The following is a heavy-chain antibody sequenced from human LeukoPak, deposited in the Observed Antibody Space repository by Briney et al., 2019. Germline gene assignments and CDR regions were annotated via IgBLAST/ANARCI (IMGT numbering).Heavy chain of an antibody. CDR3: VRSRGGRELLWFGELLSPPDY. V-gene: IGHV1-8*01. J-gene: IGHJ4*02. D-gene: IGHD3-10*01. Sequence: ASVKVSCKASGYTFTSYDINWVRQATGQGLEWMGWMNPNSGNTGYAQKFQGRVTMTRNTSISTAYMELSSLRSEDTAVYYCVRSRGGRELLWFGELLSPPDYWGQGTLVTVSS. CDR2: MNPNSGNT. CDR1: GYTFTSYD.